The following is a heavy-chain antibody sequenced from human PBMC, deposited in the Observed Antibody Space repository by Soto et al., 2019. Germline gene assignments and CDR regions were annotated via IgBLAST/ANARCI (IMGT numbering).Heavy chain of an antibody. CDR2: MNPNSGNT. CDR1: GYTFTSYA. Sequence: GASVKVSCKASGYTFTSYAMHWVRQAPGQGLEWMGWMNPNSGNTGYAQKFQGRVTMTRDTPTSTVYMELSSLRSEDTAVYYCARDSGYDVDYGDYGPLGYWGQGTLVTVSS. V-gene: IGHV1-8*02. D-gene: IGHD4-17*01. J-gene: IGHJ4*02. CDR3: ARDSGYDVDYGDYGPLGY.